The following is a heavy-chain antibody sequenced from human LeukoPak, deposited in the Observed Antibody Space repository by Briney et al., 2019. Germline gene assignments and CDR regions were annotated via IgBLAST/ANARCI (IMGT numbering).Heavy chain of an antibody. CDR3: ARGAYCGGDCPDDAFDI. CDR2: INPSGGST. Sequence: ASVKVSCKASGYTFTSYYMHWVRQAPGQGLEWMGIINPSGGSTSYAQKFQGRVTMTRDTSTSTVYVELSSLRSEDTAVYYCARGAYCGGDCPDDAFDIWGQGTMVTVSS. V-gene: IGHV1-46*01. CDR1: GYTFTSYY. D-gene: IGHD2-21*02. J-gene: IGHJ3*02.